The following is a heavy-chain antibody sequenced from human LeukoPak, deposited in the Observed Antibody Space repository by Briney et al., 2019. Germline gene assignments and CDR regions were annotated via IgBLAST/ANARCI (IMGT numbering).Heavy chain of an antibody. CDR1: GFTFSSYG. CDR2: IRYDGSNK. J-gene: IGHJ6*03. CDR3: AKDVTGRRQIIVTINYFYMDV. D-gene: IGHD3-16*02. V-gene: IGHV3-30*02. Sequence: GGSLRLSCAASGFTFSSYGMHWVRQAPGKGLEWVAFIRYDGSNKYYADSVKGRFTISRDNSKNTLYLQMNSLRAEDTAVYYCAKDVTGRRQIIVTINYFYMDVWGKGTTVTVS.